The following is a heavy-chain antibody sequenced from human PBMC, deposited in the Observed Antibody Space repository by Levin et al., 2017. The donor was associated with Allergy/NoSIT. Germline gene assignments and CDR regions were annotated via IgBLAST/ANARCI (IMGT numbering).Heavy chain of an antibody. CDR3: AGENGSGSSLDY. Sequence: KTSETLSLTCTVSGGSISSGGYYWSWIRQHPGKGLEWIGYIYYSGSTYYNPSLKSRVTISVDTSKNQFSLKLSSVTAADTAVYYCAGENGSGSSLDYWGQGTLVTVSS. J-gene: IGHJ4*02. V-gene: IGHV4-31*03. D-gene: IGHD3-10*01. CDR2: IYYSGST. CDR1: GGSISSGGYY.